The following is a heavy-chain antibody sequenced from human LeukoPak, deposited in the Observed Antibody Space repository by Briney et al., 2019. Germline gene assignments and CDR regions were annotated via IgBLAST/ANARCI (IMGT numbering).Heavy chain of an antibody. CDR2: ISSSGSTI. D-gene: IGHD1-7*01. CDR3: ARSITGTTGWFDP. Sequence: GQSLRLSCAASGFTFSDYYMSWIRQAAGRGLEWVSYISSSGSTIYYADSVKGRFTISRDNAKNSLYLQMNSLRAEDTAVYYCARSITGTTGWFDPWGQGTLVTVSS. CDR1: GFTFSDYY. J-gene: IGHJ5*02. V-gene: IGHV3-11*01.